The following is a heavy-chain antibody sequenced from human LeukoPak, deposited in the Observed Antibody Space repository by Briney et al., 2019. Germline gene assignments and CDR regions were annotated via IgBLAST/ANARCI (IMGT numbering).Heavy chain of an antibody. CDR3: ALVPAAMGDNWFDP. CDR1: GGSLSGYY. D-gene: IGHD2-2*01. Sequence: SETLSLTCAVYGGSLSGYYWSWIRQPPGKGLEWIGEINHSGSTNYNPSLKSRVTISVDTSKNQFSLKLSSVTAADTAVYYCALVPAAMGDNWFDPWGQGTLVTVSS. J-gene: IGHJ5*02. V-gene: IGHV4-34*01. CDR2: INHSGST.